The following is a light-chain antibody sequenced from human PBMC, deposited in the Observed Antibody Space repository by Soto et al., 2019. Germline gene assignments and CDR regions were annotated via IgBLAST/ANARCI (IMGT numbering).Light chain of an antibody. V-gene: IGKV1-5*01. Sequence: DIQMTQSPSTLAASVGDRVTIACRASQSIRSWLAWYQQKPGKAPKLLIYDASSLESGVPSRFSGSGSGTEFTLTISSLQPDDFATYYCQQYSSYSTFGQGTKVDIK. CDR1: QSIRSW. CDR2: DAS. J-gene: IGKJ1*01. CDR3: QQYSSYST.